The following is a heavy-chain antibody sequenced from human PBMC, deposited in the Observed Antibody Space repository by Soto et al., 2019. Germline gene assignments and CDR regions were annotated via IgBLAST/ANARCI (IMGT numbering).Heavy chain of an antibody. CDR2: IIPFFDTA. CDR1: GGTFSDFT. J-gene: IGHJ6*02. V-gene: IGHV1-69*01. CDR3: ARNGTLTGYSYGMDV. Sequence: QVLLVQSGAELRKPGSSVKVSCKASGGTFSDFTINWVRQAPGQRLEWMGGIIPFFDTANYAGNFQGRVTITADESTSTSFMEVSSLRSEDTAVYYCARNGTLTGYSYGMDVWGQGTMVTVSS. D-gene: IGHD1-1*01.